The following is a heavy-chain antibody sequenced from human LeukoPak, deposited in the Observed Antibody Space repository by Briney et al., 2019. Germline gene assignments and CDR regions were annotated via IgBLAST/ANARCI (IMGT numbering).Heavy chain of an antibody. V-gene: IGHV4-59*01. Sequence: MSSETLSLTCTVSGGSISSYYWSWIRQPPGKGLEWIGYIYYSGSTNYNPSLKSRVTISVDTSKNQFSLKLSSVTAADTAVYYCARVAEDYGDYELDYWGQGTLVTVSS. D-gene: IGHD4-17*01. CDR1: GGSISSYY. CDR3: ARVAEDYGDYELDY. CDR2: IYYSGST. J-gene: IGHJ4*02.